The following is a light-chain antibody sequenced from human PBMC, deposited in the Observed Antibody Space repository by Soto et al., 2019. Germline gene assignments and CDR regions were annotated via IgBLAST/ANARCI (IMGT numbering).Light chain of an antibody. J-gene: IGLJ1*01. V-gene: IGLV2-14*01. Sequence: QSVLTQPASLSGSPGQSITISCAGTSSDVGGYNYVSWYQQHPGQAPKLIIYEVSNRPSGVSNRFSGSKSGNTASLTISGLQAEDEADYYCSSYTSTSTLAYAFGTGTKV. CDR1: SSDVGGYNY. CDR3: SSYTSTSTLAYA. CDR2: EVS.